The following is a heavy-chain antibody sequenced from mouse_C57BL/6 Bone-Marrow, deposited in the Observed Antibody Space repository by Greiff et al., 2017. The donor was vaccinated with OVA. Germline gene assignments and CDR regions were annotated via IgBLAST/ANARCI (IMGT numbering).Heavy chain of an antibody. CDR2: IRNKANGYTT. V-gene: IGHV7-3*01. CDR3: ARFLYDYGWFAY. D-gene: IGHD2-4*01. J-gene: IGHJ3*01. CDR1: GFTFTDYY. Sequence: EVKLVESGGGLVQPGGSLSLSCAASGFTFTDYYMSWVRQPPGKALEWLGFIRNKANGYTTEYSASVKGRFTISRDNSQSILYLQMNALRAEDSATYYCARFLYDYGWFAYWGQGTLVTVSA.